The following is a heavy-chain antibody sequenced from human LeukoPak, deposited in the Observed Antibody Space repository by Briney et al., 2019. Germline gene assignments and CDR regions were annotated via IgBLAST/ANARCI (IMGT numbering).Heavy chain of an antibody. Sequence: SETLSLTCTVSGGSISSSSYYWGWIRQPPGKGLEWIGSIYHSGSTYYNPSLKSRVTISVDTSKNQFSLKLSSVTAADTAMYYCARLRRVGATPFDYWGQGTLVTVSS. D-gene: IGHD1-26*01. J-gene: IGHJ4*02. CDR3: ARLRRVGATPFDY. CDR1: GGSISSSSYY. CDR2: IYHSGST. V-gene: IGHV4-39*07.